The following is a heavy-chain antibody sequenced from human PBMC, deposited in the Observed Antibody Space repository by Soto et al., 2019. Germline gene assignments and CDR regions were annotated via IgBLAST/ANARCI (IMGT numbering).Heavy chain of an antibody. Sequence: QVQLQESGPGLVKPSGTLSLTCAVSGGSISSSNWWSWVRQPPGKGLEWIGEIYHSGSTNYNPSLTSRVTISXXKXKXXLSLKLSSVTAADTAVYYCASFYDSSGYYPLAFDIWGQGTMVTVSS. D-gene: IGHD3-22*01. CDR1: GGSISSSNW. V-gene: IGHV4-4*02. J-gene: IGHJ3*02. CDR2: IYHSGST. CDR3: ASFYDSSGYYPLAFDI.